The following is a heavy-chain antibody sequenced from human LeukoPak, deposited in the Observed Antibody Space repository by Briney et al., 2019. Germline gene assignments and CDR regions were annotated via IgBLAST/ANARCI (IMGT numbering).Heavy chain of an antibody. CDR2: INPNGGST. V-gene: IGHV1-46*01. CDR3: ARVRYYDNGGYSHFDY. J-gene: IGHJ4*02. Sequence: GASVKVSCKASGYTFTSDYLHWVRQAPGQGLEWMGIINPNGGSTSNAQKFQGRVTMTRDTSTSTVYMELSRLRSEDTAVYYCARVRYYDNGGYSHFDYWGQGTLVTVSS. D-gene: IGHD3-22*01. CDR1: GYTFTSDY.